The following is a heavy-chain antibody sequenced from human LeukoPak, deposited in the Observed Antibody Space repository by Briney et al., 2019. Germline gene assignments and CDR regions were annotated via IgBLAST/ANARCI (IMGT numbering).Heavy chain of an antibody. CDR1: GFTFSSYS. D-gene: IGHD3-3*01. Sequence: GGSLRLSCAASGFTFSSYSMNWVRQAPGKGLEWVSSISSSSSYIYYADSVKGRFTISRDNAKNSLYLQMNSLRAEDTAVYYCARVLSYDFWSGYYYFDYWGQGTLVTVSP. CDR2: ISSSSSYI. CDR3: ARVLSYDFWSGYYYFDY. J-gene: IGHJ4*02. V-gene: IGHV3-21*01.